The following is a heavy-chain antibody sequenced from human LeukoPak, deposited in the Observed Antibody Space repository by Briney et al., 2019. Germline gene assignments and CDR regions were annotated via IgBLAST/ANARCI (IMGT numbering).Heavy chain of an antibody. CDR1: GGSISSYY. CDR3: ARDYYDSSGYLRLTTWYFDL. D-gene: IGHD3-22*01. V-gene: IGHV4-59*01. Sequence: PSETLSLTCTVSGGSISSYYWSWIRQPPGKGLEWIGYIYYSGSTNYNPSLKSRVTISVDTSKNQFSLKLNSVTAADTAVYYCARDYYDSSGYLRLTTWYFDLWGRGTLVTVSS. CDR2: IYYSGST. J-gene: IGHJ2*01.